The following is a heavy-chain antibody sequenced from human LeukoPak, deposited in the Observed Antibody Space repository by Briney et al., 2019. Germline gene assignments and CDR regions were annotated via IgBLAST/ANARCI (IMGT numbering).Heavy chain of an antibody. CDR3: AKPPTHYYDSSGYPFDY. V-gene: IGHV3-23*01. Sequence: GGSLRLSCAASGFTFSSYAMSWVRQAPGKGLEWVSAISGSGGSTYYADSVKGRFTISRDNSKNTLYLQMNSLRAEDTAVYYCAKPPTHYYDSSGYPFDYWGQGTLVTVSS. CDR1: GFTFSSYA. CDR2: ISGSGGST. D-gene: IGHD3-22*01. J-gene: IGHJ4*02.